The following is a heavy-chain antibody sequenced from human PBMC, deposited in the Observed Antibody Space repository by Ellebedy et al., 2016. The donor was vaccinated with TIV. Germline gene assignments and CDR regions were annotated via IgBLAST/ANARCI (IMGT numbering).Heavy chain of an antibody. J-gene: IGHJ3*02. V-gene: IGHV4-59*01. CDR3: ARTTWGTGDAIDI. D-gene: IGHD3-16*01. CDR2: IHYSGSA. CDR1: GGSISSYY. Sequence: SETLSLTCSVSGGSISSYYWSWIRQPPGKGLEWIGFIHYSGSANNNPSLQSRVTISVDTTKNQVFLNVNPVTAADTAVYYCARTTWGTGDAIDIWGQGTMVTVSS.